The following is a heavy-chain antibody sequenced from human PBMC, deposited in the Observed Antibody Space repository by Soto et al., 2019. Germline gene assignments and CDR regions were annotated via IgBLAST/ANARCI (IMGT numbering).Heavy chain of an antibody. Sequence: EVQVVESGGGLVQPGGSLRLSCAASGFTFSSNSMNWVRQAPGKGLEWISYISSRSSTIYADSVKGRFTIARDNAKTSLYLLMNRMRDADTAVYYCARVIWSGHLTCDLWGQGTLVTVSS. D-gene: IGHD3-3*01. J-gene: IGHJ5*02. CDR3: ARVIWSGHLTCDL. CDR2: ISSRSSTI. CDR1: GFTFSSNS. V-gene: IGHV3-48*02.